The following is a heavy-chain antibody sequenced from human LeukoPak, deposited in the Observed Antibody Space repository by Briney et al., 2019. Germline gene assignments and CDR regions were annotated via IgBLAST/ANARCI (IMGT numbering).Heavy chain of an antibody. V-gene: IGHV5-51*01. J-gene: IGHJ6*03. D-gene: IGHD3-16*01. CDR3: ARRGGGRDYYYMDV. Sequence: GESLKISCKGSGYIFPNYWLGWVRQMPGKGLEWMGFIYAGDSDTTYSPSFQGQVTISADKSINTVYLQWSNLKASDTAAYYCARRGGGRDYYYMDVWGKGTTVTVSS. CDR1: GYIFPNYW. CDR2: IYAGDSDT.